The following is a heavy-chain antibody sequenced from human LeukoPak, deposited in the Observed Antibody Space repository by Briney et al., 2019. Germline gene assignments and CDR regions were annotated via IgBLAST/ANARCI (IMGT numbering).Heavy chain of an antibody. Sequence: GGSLRLSCAASGFTFSNYWMSWVRQAPGGGLGWVANIKQEGSEKYYVDSVKGRFTISRENAKSSLYLQMNSVRPEDTAVYYCASATVRGAFEDWGQGTLVTASS. V-gene: IGHV3-7*01. CDR2: IKQEGSEK. D-gene: IGHD3-16*01. CDR1: GFTFSNYW. J-gene: IGHJ4*02. CDR3: ASATVRGAFED.